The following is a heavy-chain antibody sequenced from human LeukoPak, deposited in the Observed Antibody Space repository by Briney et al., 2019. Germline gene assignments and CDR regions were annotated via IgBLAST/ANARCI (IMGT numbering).Heavy chain of an antibody. CDR3: ASQNLPAALLI. D-gene: IGHD2-2*02. Sequence: PGGSLRLSCAASGFTFSSYWMHWVRQAPGKGLVWVSRVKSDGSSATYADSVKGRFTISRDNAKNTLYLQMNSLRAEDTAVYYCASQNLPAALLIWGQGTLVTVSS. J-gene: IGHJ4*02. CDR1: GFTFSSYW. CDR2: VKSDGSSA. V-gene: IGHV3-74*01.